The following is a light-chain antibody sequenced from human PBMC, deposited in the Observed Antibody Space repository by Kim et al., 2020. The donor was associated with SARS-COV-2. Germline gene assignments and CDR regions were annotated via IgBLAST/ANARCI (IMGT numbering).Light chain of an antibody. Sequence: RATINCKSSQSVLYSSINKNFLAWYQQKPGQPPKLLIYWASTRESGVPDRFSGSGSGTDFTLTISSLQAEDVAVYYCQQYYSIPYTFGQGTKLEI. V-gene: IGKV4-1*01. CDR2: WAS. CDR1: QSVLYSSINKNF. J-gene: IGKJ2*01. CDR3: QQYYSIPYT.